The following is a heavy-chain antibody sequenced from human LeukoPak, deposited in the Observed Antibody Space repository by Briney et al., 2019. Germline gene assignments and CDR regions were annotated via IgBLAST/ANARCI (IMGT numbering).Heavy chain of an antibody. CDR1: GGSFSGYY. Sequence: SETLSLTCAVYGGSFSGYYWSWIRQPPGKGLEWIGEINHSGSTNYNPSLMSRVTISVDTSKNQFSLKLSSVTAADTAVYYCARAGGYCSGGSCYYWYFDYWGQGTLVTVSS. CDR2: INHSGST. V-gene: IGHV4-34*01. J-gene: IGHJ4*02. D-gene: IGHD2-15*01. CDR3: ARAGGYCSGGSCYYWYFDY.